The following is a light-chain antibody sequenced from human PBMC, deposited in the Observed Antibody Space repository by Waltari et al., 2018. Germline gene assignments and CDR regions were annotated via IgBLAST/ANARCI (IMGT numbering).Light chain of an antibody. CDR3: QQFDTYPWT. CDR2: KAS. J-gene: IGKJ1*01. CDR1: QDIGTW. V-gene: IGKV1-5*03. Sequence: DIQFTQSPSTLSASVGDRVTITCLASQDIGTWLAWYQQKPGKAPELLVYKASRLQSGVPSRFSGRGSGTEFTLNISSLQTEDFATFYCQQFDTYPWTFGQGTKVDIK.